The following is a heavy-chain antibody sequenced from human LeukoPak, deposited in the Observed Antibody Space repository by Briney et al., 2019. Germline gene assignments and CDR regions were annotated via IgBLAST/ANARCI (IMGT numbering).Heavy chain of an antibody. CDR3: ARGSDYGGNVGY. D-gene: IGHD4-23*01. V-gene: IGHV4-31*03. CDR1: GGSISSGGYY. Sequence: SETLSLTCTVSGGSISSGGYYWSWIRQHQGKGLEWIGYIYYSGSTYYNPSLKSRVTISVDTSKNQFSLKLSSVTAADTAVYYCARGSDYGGNVGYWGQGTLVTVSS. CDR2: IYYSGST. J-gene: IGHJ4*02.